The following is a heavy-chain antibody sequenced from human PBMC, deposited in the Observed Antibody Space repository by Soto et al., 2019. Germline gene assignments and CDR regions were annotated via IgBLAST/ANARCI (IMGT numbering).Heavy chain of an antibody. CDR2: ISYDGSNK. D-gene: IGHD3-10*01. CDR1: GFTFSSYG. CDR3: AKDLKGDYYGSGRFDY. V-gene: IGHV3-30*18. J-gene: IGHJ4*02. Sequence: QVQLVESGGGVVQPGRSLRLSCAASGFTFSSYGMHWVRQAPGKGLEWVAVISYDGSNKYYADSVKGRFTISRDNSKNXLYLQMNSLRAEDTAVYYCAKDLKGDYYGSGRFDYWGQGTLVTVSS.